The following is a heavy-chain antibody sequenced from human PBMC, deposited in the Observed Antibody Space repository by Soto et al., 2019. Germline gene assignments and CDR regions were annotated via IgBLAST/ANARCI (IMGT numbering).Heavy chain of an antibody. J-gene: IGHJ6*02. CDR1: GFTFSSYA. V-gene: IGHV3-30-3*01. CDR2: ISYDGSNK. CDR3: ARDYGFVLVPAAIYYYYGMDV. Sequence: GGSLRLSCAASGFTFSSYAMHWVRQAPGKGLEWVAVISYDGSNKYYADSVKGRFTISRDNSKNTLYLQMNSLRAEDTAVYYCARDYGFVLVPAAIYYYYGMDVWVQGTTVTVSS. D-gene: IGHD2-2*02.